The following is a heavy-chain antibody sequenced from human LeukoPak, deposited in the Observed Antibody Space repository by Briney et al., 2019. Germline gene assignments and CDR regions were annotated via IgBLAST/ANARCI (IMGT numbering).Heavy chain of an antibody. J-gene: IGHJ4*02. CDR2: ISSSGSVI. Sequence: GGSLRLSCAASGFTFSSYSMNWARQAPGKGLEWVSYISSSGSVIYYADPVKGRFTISRDNAKNSLDLQMDSLRADDTAVYYCARGYGLTGLDYWGQGTLVTVSS. CDR1: GFTFSSYS. V-gene: IGHV3-48*01. CDR3: ARGYGLTGLDY. D-gene: IGHD7-27*01.